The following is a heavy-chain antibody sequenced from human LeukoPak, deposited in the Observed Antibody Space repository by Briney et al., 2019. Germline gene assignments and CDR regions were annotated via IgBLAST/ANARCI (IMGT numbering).Heavy chain of an antibody. V-gene: IGHV1-69*13. D-gene: IGHD2-2*01. CDR2: IIPIFGTA. CDR3: ARGGRDIVVVPVGAFDI. J-gene: IGHJ3*02. Sequence: SVTVSCTASGGTFSIYAISWVRQAPGQGIEWMGGIIPIFGTANYAQKFQGRVTITADESTSTAYMELSSLRSEDTAVYYCARGGRDIVVVPVGAFDIWGQGTMVTVSS. CDR1: GGTFSIYA.